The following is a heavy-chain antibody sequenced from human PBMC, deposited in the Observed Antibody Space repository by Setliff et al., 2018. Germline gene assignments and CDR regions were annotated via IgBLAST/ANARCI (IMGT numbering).Heavy chain of an antibody. CDR2: IYYSGST. V-gene: IGHV4-31*03. D-gene: IGHD3-22*01. CDR1: GGSISSGGYY. CDR3: ARGGYYYDSSGYYQASYYYYYGMDV. Sequence: SETLSLTCTVSGGSISSGGYYWSWIRQHPGKGLEWIGYIYYSGSTYYNPSLKSRVTISVDTSKNQFSLKLSSVTAADTAVYYCARGGYYYDSSGYYQASYYYYYGMDVWGQGTTVTVS. J-gene: IGHJ6*02.